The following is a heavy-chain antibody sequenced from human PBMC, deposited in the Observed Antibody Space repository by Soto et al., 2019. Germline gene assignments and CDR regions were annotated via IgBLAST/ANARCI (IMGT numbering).Heavy chain of an antibody. V-gene: IGHV3-23*01. Sequence: EVQLLESGGGLGQSGGSLRLSCAASGFTFSSYAMSWVRQAPGKGLEWLSAISNSGDATYYPDSVKGRLTISRDNSKSTVYLQTNGLRAEDTAVYYCAKAGRSCAPGGCHDEYFPPWGQGTLVTVSS. J-gene: IGHJ1*01. CDR3: AKAGRSCAPGGCHDEYFPP. CDR1: GFTFSSYA. D-gene: IGHD2-15*01. CDR2: ISNSGDAT.